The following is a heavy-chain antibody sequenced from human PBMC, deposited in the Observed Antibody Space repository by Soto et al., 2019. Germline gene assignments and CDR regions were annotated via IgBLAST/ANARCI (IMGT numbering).Heavy chain of an antibody. CDR1: GGTFDTYA. CDR3: ARDRDFGNYFDSAY. J-gene: IGHJ4*02. Sequence: QVQLVQSGAEVRKHGSSVRVSCKAAGGTFDTYAVSWVRQAPGQGLEWMGGIIPMFGTPYYAQRFQGRVTITADESTGTAYMELRSLRSEDTAVYFCARDRDFGNYFDSAYWGQGTLVTVSS. D-gene: IGHD1-26*01. V-gene: IGHV1-69*01. CDR2: IIPMFGTP.